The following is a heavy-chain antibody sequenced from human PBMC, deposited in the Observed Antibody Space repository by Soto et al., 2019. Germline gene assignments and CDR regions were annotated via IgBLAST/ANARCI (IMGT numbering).Heavy chain of an antibody. CDR3: ARDPGYGTKCVCPILDF. CDR2: IYHGGGT. CDR1: GDSVPNYF. D-gene: IGHD5-18*01. Sequence: PSETLSLTCTVSGDSVPNYFWSWMRQHSEMGLEWIGQIYHGGGTCYSPSLRSRVTMSLDSSKNHFSLKLSSGNAADTAVYFCARDPGYGTKCVCPILDFWPQGLRVTVSP. V-gene: IGHV4-4*08. J-gene: IGHJ4*02.